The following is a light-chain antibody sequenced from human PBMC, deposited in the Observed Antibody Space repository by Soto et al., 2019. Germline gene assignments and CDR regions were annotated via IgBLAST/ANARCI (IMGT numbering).Light chain of an antibody. J-gene: IGKJ5*01. CDR2: GAS. V-gene: IGKV3-15*01. Sequence: EVVMTQSPAILSVSPGERATLSCRATQSVSSNLAWYQQKPGQAPRLLIYGASTRATGIPDRFSGSASGTDFTLTINRLEPEDFAVYYCQLYGISPHFGQGTRLEIK. CDR3: QLYGISPH. CDR1: QSVSSN.